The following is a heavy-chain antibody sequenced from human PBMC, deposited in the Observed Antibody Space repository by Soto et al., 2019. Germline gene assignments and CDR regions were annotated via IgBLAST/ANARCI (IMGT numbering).Heavy chain of an antibody. CDR3: AHHPYCGGDCYFDY. CDR2: IYWDDDK. V-gene: IGHV2-5*02. D-gene: IGHD2-21*02. Sequence: SGPMPVNPKQTLTLACTFSGVSISTCGVGVGWIRQPPGKALEWLALIYWDDDKRYSPSLKSRLTITKDTSKNQVVLTMTNMDPVDTATYYCAHHPYCGGDCYFDYWGQGTLVTVSS. J-gene: IGHJ4*02. CDR1: GVSISTCGVG.